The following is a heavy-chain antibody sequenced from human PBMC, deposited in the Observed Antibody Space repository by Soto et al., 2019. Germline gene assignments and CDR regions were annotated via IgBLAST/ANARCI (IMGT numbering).Heavy chain of an antibody. V-gene: IGHV3-23*01. CDR2: ISGSSGST. J-gene: IGHJ4*02. Sequence: EVQLLESGGGLVQPGGSLRLSCAASGFTFSSYAMSWVRQAPGKGLEWVSAISGSSGSTYYADSVKGRFTISRDNSKNTLYLQMNSLRAEDTAVYYCAKADSSSLTFDYWGQGTLVTVSS. CDR3: AKADSSSLTFDY. D-gene: IGHD6-6*01. CDR1: GFTFSSYA.